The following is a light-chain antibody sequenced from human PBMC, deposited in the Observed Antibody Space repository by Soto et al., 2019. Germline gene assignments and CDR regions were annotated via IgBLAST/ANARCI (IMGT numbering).Light chain of an antibody. CDR1: QDISTS. CDR2: PAS. Sequence: DIQLTQSPSFLSASVGDRVTVSCRASQDISTSLAWFQQKAGKVPQLLVYPASTLQDGVPSRFSGSGSGTYFTLTINNLQAEDVATYYCQHLRTYPFSFGPGTKLDIK. CDR3: QHLRTYPFS. J-gene: IGKJ2*03. V-gene: IGKV1-9*01.